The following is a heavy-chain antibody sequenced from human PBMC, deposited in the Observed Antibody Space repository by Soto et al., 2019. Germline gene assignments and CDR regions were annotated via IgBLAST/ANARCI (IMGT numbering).Heavy chain of an antibody. CDR1: GYTFTAYC. V-gene: IGHV1-18*04. J-gene: IGHJ4*02. CDR3: ARNDGDDSTNF. D-gene: IGHD3-22*01. CDR2: IATHDGSS. Sequence: GASVKVSFKSSGYTFTAYCLNWVRRAQGRGLEWMGRIATHDGSSVSAQRLQGRLTLTRDSFTSTAYMELGGLTSDDTGLYYCARNDGDDSTNFWGQGTLVTVSS.